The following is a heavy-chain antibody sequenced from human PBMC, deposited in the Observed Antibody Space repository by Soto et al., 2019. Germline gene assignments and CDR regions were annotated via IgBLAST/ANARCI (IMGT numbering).Heavy chain of an antibody. V-gene: IGHV3-66*01. Sequence: EVQLVESGGGLVQPGGSLRLSCEASGFTVSSNYMSWVRQAPGKGLEWVSVIYSGGSTYYADSVKGRFTISRDNSKNTLYLQMNSLRAEDTAVYYCARVAGQQLVLFDPWGQGTLVTVSS. D-gene: IGHD6-13*01. CDR3: ARVAGQQLVLFDP. CDR2: IYSGGST. J-gene: IGHJ5*02. CDR1: GFTVSSNY.